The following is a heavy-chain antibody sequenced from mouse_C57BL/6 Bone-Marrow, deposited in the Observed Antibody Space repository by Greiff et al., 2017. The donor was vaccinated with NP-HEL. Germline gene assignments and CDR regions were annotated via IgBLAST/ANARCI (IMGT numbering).Heavy chain of an antibody. J-gene: IGHJ3*01. Sequence: QVQLKQSGAELMKPGASVKLSCKATGYTFTGYWIEWVKQRPGHGLEWIGEILPGSGSTNSNEKFKGKATFTADTSSNTAYMQLSSLTTEDSTIYYCARRYYGSRIAYWGQGTLVTVSA. CDR1: GYTFTGYW. CDR2: ILPGSGST. V-gene: IGHV1-9*01. CDR3: ARRYYGSRIAY. D-gene: IGHD1-1*01.